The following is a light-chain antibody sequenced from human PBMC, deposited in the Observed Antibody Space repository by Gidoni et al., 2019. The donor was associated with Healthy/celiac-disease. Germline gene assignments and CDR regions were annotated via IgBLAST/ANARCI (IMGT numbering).Light chain of an antibody. CDR2: DAS. J-gene: IGKJ4*01. V-gene: IGKV3-11*01. Sequence: DIGLTQSPATLSLSPGERATLSCRASQSVSSYLAWYQQKPGQAPRLFIYDASNRATGIPARFSGSGSGTDFTLTISSLEPEDFAVYYCQQRSSLTFGGGTKVEIK. CDR1: QSVSSY. CDR3: QQRSSLT.